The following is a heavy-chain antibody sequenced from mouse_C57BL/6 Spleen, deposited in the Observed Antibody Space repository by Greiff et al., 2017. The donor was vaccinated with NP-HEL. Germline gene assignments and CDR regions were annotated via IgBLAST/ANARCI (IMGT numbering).Heavy chain of an antibody. CDR1: GYTFTSYW. V-gene: IGHV1-7*01. J-gene: IGHJ2*01. CDR3: SREGKGQLSYIDY. CDR2: INPCCGYN. D-gene: IGHD4-1*02. Sequence: VQLQQSGAELAKPGASVKLSCKASGYTFTSYWMHWVKQRPRQGLEWIGYINPCCGYNKYNQKFKDKAILTADKSSSTAYMPLRSLTYEDSAVYYGSREGKGQLSYIDYWGQGTTLTVSS.